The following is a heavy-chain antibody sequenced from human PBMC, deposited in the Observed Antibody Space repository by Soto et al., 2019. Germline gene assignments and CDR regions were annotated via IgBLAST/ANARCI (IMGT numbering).Heavy chain of an antibody. D-gene: IGHD2-21*02. Sequence: GGSLRLSCAASGFTFSDYYMSWIRQAPGKGLEWVSYINSGTTTYYADSVKGRFTISRDNSKNTLYLQMNSLRAEDTAVYYCARACGGDCYSLGYWGQGTLVTVSS. CDR3: ARACGGDCYSLGY. V-gene: IGHV3-11*04. CDR2: INSGTTT. CDR1: GFTFSDYY. J-gene: IGHJ4*02.